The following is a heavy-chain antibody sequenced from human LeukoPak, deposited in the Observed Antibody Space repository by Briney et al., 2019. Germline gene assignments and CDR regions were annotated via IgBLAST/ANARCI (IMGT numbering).Heavy chain of an antibody. V-gene: IGHV3-23*01. D-gene: IGHD3-22*01. Sequence: GGTLRLSCAASGFTFSYHAMSWVRQAPGKDLEWVSTIRGTAGDTFYADSVTGRFTISRDNSKNTLYLQMNSLRAEDTAVYYCARGGYTSWFDAWGWGTLLTVSS. J-gene: IGHJ5*02. CDR3: ARGGYTSWFDA. CDR2: IRGTAGDT. CDR1: GFTFSYHA.